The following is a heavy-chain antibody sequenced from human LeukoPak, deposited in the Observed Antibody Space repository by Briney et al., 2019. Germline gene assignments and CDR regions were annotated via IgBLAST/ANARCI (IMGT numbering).Heavy chain of an antibody. Sequence: GGSLRLSCAASGFTFSSYSMNWVRQAPGKGLEWVSSISSSSSYIYYADSVKGRFTISRDNAKNSLYLQMNSLRAEDTAVYYCTTITWIHDPSGYYYYMDVWGKGTTVTVSS. CDR3: TTITWIHDPSGYYYYMDV. D-gene: IGHD5-18*01. V-gene: IGHV3-21*01. CDR2: ISSSSSYI. J-gene: IGHJ6*03. CDR1: GFTFSSYS.